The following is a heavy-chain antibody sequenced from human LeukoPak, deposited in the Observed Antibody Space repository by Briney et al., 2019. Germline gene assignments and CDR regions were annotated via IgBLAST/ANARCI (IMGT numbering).Heavy chain of an antibody. CDR2: IYYSGAT. J-gene: IGHJ4*02. Sequence: SETLSPTCTVSGGSISNYYWSWIRQPPGKGLEWIGHIYYSGATKYNPSLKSRITISVDTSKNQFSLMLSSVTAADTAVYYCARFGITVVRGGKYYFDYWGQGTLVTVSS. D-gene: IGHD3-10*01. V-gene: IGHV4-59*08. CDR3: ARFGITVVRGGKYYFDY. CDR1: GGSISNYY.